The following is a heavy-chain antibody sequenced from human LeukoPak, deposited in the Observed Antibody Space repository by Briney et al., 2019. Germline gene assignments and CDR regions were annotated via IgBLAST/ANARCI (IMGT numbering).Heavy chain of an antibody. J-gene: IGHJ2*01. Sequence: GGSLRLSCAASGFTVSSNYMSWVRQAPGKGREWVSVIYSGGSTYYADSVKGSFTISRDNSKNTLYLQMNSLRAEDTAVYYCARDSYYDSSGYPDDWYFDLWGRGTLVTVSS. CDR1: GFTVSSNY. CDR2: IYSGGST. D-gene: IGHD3-22*01. V-gene: IGHV3-66*01. CDR3: ARDSYYDSSGYPDDWYFDL.